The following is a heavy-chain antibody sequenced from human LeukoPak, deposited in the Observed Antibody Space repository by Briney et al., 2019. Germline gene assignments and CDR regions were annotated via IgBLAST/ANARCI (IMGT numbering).Heavy chain of an antibody. CDR1: GYSISSGYY. D-gene: IGHD3-3*01. V-gene: IGHV4-38-2*02. CDR3: ALTNYDFWSGYNWFDP. Sequence: SETLSLTCTVSGYSISSGYYWGWIRQPPGKGLEWIGSIYYSGSTYYNPSLKSRVTISVDTSKNQFSLKLSSVTAADTAVYYCALTNYDFWSGYNWFDPWGQGTLVTVSS. J-gene: IGHJ5*02. CDR2: IYYSGST.